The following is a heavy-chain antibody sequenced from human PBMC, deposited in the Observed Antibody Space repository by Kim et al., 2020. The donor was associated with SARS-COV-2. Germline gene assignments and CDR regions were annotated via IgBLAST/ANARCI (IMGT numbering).Heavy chain of an antibody. Sequence: PGNELEWIGSIYHKRNTYYNPSLKTRVTISLATPNNHFSLKLMSVTATDTALYYSVRETEDNYGGPDAFDIWGKGTMVTVSS. D-gene: IGHD4-17*01. CDR2: IYHKRNT. V-gene: IGHV4-38-2*02. CDR3: VRETEDNYGGPDAFDI. J-gene: IGHJ3*02.